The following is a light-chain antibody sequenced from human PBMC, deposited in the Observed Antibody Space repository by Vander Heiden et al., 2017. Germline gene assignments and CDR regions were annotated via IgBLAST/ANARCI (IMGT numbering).Light chain of an antibody. V-gene: IGLV1-51*02. J-gene: IGLJ2*01. CDR3: GTWDSSMDNARI. CDR1: SSNIGRNF. CDR2: EAN. Sequence: QSMLPQPPSLSAPPGQRVSISCAVRSSNIGRNFVTWYQQFPGTAPKLLIYEANKRPSGIPDRFSGSKSGTSATLAITGLQTEDEADYYCGTWDSSMDNARIFGGGTKLTVL.